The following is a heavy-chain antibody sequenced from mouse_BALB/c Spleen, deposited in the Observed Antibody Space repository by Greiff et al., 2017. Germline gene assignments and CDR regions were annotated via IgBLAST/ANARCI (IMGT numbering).Heavy chain of an antibody. Sequence: VKLQESGPGLVAPSQSLSITCTVSGFSLTSYGVHWVRQPPGKGLEWLGVIWAGGSTNYNSALMSRLSISKDNSKSQVFLKMNSLQTDDTAMYYCARDDYDGIPCAMDYWGQGTSVTVSS. CDR3: ARDDYDGIPCAMDY. D-gene: IGHD2-4*01. CDR1: GFSLTSYG. J-gene: IGHJ4*01. CDR2: IWAGGST. V-gene: IGHV2-9*02.